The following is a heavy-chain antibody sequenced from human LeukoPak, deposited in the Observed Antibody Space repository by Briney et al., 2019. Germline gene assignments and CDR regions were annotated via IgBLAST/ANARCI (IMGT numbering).Heavy chain of an antibody. CDR3: ARAPWGLGILAFDI. D-gene: IGHD7-27*01. Sequence: SETLSLTCAVYGGSFSGYYWSWIRQPPGKGLEWIGEINHSGSTNYNPSLKSRVTISVDTSKNQFSLKLNSVTPEDTAVYYCARAPWGLGILAFDIWGQGTMVTVSS. CDR2: INHSGST. V-gene: IGHV4-34*01. CDR1: GGSFSGYY. J-gene: IGHJ3*02.